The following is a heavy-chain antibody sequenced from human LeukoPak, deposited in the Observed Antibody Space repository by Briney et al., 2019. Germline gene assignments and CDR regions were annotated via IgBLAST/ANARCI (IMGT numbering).Heavy chain of an antibody. Sequence: SETLSLTCAVYGGSFSGYHWSWIRQPPGKGLEWIGEINHSGSTNYNPSLKSRVTISVDTSKNQFSLKLSSVTAADTAVYYCARVVGGYDYIWGSYRYSIFDYWGQGTLVTVSS. CDR3: ARVVGGYDYIWGSYRYSIFDY. CDR1: GGSFSGYH. J-gene: IGHJ4*02. D-gene: IGHD3-16*02. V-gene: IGHV4-34*01. CDR2: INHSGST.